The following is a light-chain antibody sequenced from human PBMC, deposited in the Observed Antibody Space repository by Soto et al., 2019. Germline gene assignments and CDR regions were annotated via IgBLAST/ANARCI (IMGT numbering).Light chain of an antibody. Sequence: TQMTQSPLSLSASVGEKIIITCRASRDVGSDVSWYQQKPGQAPNLLIYAASTLQSGVPSRFSGGGSGTDFTLTISSLQPEDFATYYCQQVYVYPSTFGGGTKVDIK. V-gene: IGKV1-6*01. CDR2: AAS. CDR3: QQVYVYPST. J-gene: IGKJ4*01. CDR1: RDVGSD.